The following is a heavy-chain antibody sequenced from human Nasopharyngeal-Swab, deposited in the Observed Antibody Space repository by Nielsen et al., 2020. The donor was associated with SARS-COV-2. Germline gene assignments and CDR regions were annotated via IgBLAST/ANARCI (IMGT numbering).Heavy chain of an antibody. J-gene: IGHJ4*02. V-gene: IGHV3-15*01. D-gene: IGHD6-19*01. CDR3: TTGRYSSGWRGKTYYFDY. CDR2: IKSKTDGGTT. Sequence: WIRQPPGKGLEWVGRIKSKTDGGTTDYAAPVKGRFTISRDDSENTLYLQMNSLKTEDTAVYYCTTGRYSSGWRGKTYYFDYWGQGTLVTVSS.